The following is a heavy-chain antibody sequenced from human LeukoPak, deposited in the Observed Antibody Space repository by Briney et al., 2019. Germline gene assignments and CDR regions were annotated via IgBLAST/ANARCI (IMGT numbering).Heavy chain of an antibody. CDR2: IWYDGSNK. V-gene: IGHV3-33*01. CDR3: ARVSGDYNSKSDAFDI. J-gene: IGHJ3*02. D-gene: IGHD4-17*01. CDR1: GFTFSSYG. Sequence: SGGSLRLSCAASGFTFSSYGMHWVRQAPGKGLEWVAVIWYDGSNKYYADSVKGRFTISRDNSKNTLYLQMNSLRAEDTAVYYCARVSGDYNSKSDAFDIWGQGTMVTVSS.